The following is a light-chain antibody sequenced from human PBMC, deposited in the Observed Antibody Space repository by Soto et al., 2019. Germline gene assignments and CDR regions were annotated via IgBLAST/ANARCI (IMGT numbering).Light chain of an antibody. CDR2: TVS. Sequence: VITHTALSVPVKLRYAVSTSSSARQTLLDSDDGNTYLDWYLQMPGQSPQLLIYTVSSRASGVSARFSGSGSGTDFALKISRVEAEDVGVYYCMQGTHWPITFGQVTGLEIK. CDR1: QTLLDSDDGNTY. V-gene: IGKV2-40*01. CDR3: MQGTHWPIT. J-gene: IGKJ5*01.